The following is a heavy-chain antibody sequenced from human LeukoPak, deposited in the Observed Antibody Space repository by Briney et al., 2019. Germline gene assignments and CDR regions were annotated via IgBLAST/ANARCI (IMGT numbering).Heavy chain of an antibody. CDR3: ARGREGKSYYDFWSGYYTESFDY. J-gene: IGHJ4*02. V-gene: IGHV3-30*04. Sequence: GRSLRLSCAASGFTFNSYAMHWVRQAPGKGLEWVAVISYDGSNKYYADSVKGRFTISRDNSKNTLYLQMNSLRAEDTAVYYCARGREGKSYYDFWSGYYTESFDYWGQGTLVTVSS. CDR1: GFTFNSYA. CDR2: ISYDGSNK. D-gene: IGHD3-3*01.